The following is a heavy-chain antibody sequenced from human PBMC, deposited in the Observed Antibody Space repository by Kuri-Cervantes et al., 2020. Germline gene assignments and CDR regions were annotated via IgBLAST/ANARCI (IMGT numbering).Heavy chain of an antibody. J-gene: IGHJ5*02. CDR1: GFIFDESA. D-gene: IGHD3-10*01. CDR2: INWNGGTT. CDR3: AKDLAGITMVRGVTNWFDP. V-gene: IGHV3-20*04. Sequence: GESLKISCAASGFIFDESAMNWVRQTPGKGLEWVSTINWNGGTTDYADSVKGRFTISRDNSKNTLYLQMNSLRAEDTAVYYCAKDLAGITMVRGVTNWFDPWGQGTLVTVSS.